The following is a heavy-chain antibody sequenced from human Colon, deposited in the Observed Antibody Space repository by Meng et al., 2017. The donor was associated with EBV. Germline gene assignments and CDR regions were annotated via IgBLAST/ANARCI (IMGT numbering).Heavy chain of an antibody. CDR1: GGSISSCTYY. CDR3: ARASYGSGSPLGESWFDP. D-gene: IGHD3-10*01. Sequence: PALSQPSQPLSPTPTSCGGSISSCTYYWGWSRQLPGKGLEWISYIHYSGSTYYSPSLKSRVTISVDTSKNQLSLKLSSMTAADTAVYYCARASYGSGSPLGESWFDPWGQGTLVTVSS. V-gene: IGHV4-31*03. J-gene: IGHJ5*02. CDR2: IHYSGST.